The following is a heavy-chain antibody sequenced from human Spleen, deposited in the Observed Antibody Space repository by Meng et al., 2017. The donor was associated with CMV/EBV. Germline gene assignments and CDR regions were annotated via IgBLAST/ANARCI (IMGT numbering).Heavy chain of an antibody. V-gene: IGHV5-51*01. Sequence: FSDYWIGWVRQMPGKGLDWMGIIYPDDSDTTYNPSFQGQVTISADKSINTAYLQWSSLRASDTAMYYCARLRAGDFYDSSGYQYYFDSWGQGTLVTVSS. CDR1: FSDYW. CDR2: IYPDDSDT. J-gene: IGHJ4*02. D-gene: IGHD3-22*01. CDR3: ARLRAGDFYDSSGYQYYFDS.